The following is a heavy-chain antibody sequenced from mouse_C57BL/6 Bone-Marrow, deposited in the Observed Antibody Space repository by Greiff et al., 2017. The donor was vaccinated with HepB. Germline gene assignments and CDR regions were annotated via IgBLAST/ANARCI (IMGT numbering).Heavy chain of an antibody. CDR2: IDPENGDT. D-gene: IGHD1-1*01. Sequence: EVQLQQSGAELVRPGASVKLSCTASGFNIKDDYMHWVKQRPEQGLEWIGWIDPENGDTEYASKFQGKATITADTSSHTAYLELSSLTSEDTAVYYCTFYYYGSRGYFDVWGTGTTVTVSS. V-gene: IGHV14-4*01. CDR1: GFNIKDDY. J-gene: IGHJ1*03. CDR3: TFYYYGSRGYFDV.